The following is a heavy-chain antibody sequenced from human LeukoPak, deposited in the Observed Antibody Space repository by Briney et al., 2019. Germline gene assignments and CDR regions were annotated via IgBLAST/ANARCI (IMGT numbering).Heavy chain of an antibody. D-gene: IGHD3-22*01. V-gene: IGHV3-53*01. J-gene: IGHJ5*02. CDR1: GFTVSSNY. CDR2: ICSGGST. CDR3: ARVHDYFVSSGYYYPNWFDP. Sequence: PGGSLRLSCAASGFTVSSNYMSWVRQAPGKGLEWVSAICSGGSTDYADYVNARFTIFRDNSKNTQYLQMINLSAEGTAVYYCARVHDYFVSSGYYYPNWFDPWGQGTLVTVSS.